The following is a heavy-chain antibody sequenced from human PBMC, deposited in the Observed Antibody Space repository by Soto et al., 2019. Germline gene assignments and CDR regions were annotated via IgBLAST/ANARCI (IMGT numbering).Heavy chain of an antibody. CDR1: GYSFTSYW. D-gene: IGHD6-6*01. CDR3: ARGGIIAARPHYYGMDV. V-gene: IGHV5-51*01. CDR2: IYPGDSDT. J-gene: IGHJ6*02. Sequence: GESLKISCKGSGYSFTSYWIGWVRQMPGKGLEWMGIIYPGDSDTRYSPSFQGQVTISADKSISTAYLQWSSLKASDTAMYYCARGGIIAARPHYYGMDVWGQGTTVTVSS.